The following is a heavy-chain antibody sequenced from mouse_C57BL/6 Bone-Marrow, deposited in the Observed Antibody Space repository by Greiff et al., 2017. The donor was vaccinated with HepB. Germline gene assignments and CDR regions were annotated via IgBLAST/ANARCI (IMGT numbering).Heavy chain of an antibody. CDR1: GFSLTSYG. CDR2: IWSGGST. D-gene: IGHD4-1*01. V-gene: IGHV2-2*01. J-gene: IGHJ1*03. Sequence: VKLMESGPGLVQPSQSLSITCTVSGFSLTSYGVHWVRQSPGKGLEWLGVIWSGGSTDYNAAFISRLSISKDNSKSQVFFKMNSLQADDTAIYYCASPGTSWYFDVWGTGTTVTVSS. CDR3: ASPGTSWYFDV.